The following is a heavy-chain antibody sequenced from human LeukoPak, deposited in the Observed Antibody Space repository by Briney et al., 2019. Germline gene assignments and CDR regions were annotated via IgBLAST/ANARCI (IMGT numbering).Heavy chain of an antibody. V-gene: IGHV3-21*01. J-gene: IGHJ4*02. Sequence: PGGSLRLSCAASGFTFSSYSMNWVRQAPGKGLEWVSSISSSSYIYYADPVKGRFTISRDNAKNSLYLQMNSLRAEDTAVYYCARDGGYSYGFFNYFDYWGQGTLVTVSS. CDR2: ISSSSYI. CDR1: GFTFSSYS. CDR3: ARDGGYSYGFFNYFDY. D-gene: IGHD5-18*01.